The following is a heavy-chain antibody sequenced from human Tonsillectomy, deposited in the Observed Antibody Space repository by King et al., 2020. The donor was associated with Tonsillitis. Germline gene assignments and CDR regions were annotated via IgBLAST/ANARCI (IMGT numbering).Heavy chain of an antibody. CDR2: IYYSGST. CDR3: ARDRDYGNFDY. V-gene: IGHV4-39*01. CDR1: GGSISSNSFS. D-gene: IGHD4-17*01. J-gene: IGHJ4*02. Sequence: LPLQESGPGLVKPSETLSLTCTVSGGSISSNSFSWGWIRQPPGKALELIGNIYYSGSTYYNPSLKSRVTISVDTSTNQVSLKLSSVTAADTAVYYCARDRDYGNFDYWGQGTLVTVSS.